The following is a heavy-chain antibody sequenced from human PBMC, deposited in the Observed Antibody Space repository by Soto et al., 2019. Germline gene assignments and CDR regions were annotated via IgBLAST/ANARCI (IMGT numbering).Heavy chain of an antibody. CDR1: GGSISGYY. Sequence: QVQLQESGPGLVRASETLSLTCTVSGGSISGYYWTWIRQPAGKGLEWIGRIYSGGTTKYNPSLKSRVTMSLDTSKNQFSLSLSSVTATDTAVYYCARGQRFSDWFDPWGPGTLVTVSS. J-gene: IGHJ5*02. CDR2: IYSGGTT. V-gene: IGHV4-4*07. D-gene: IGHD3-3*01. CDR3: ARGQRFSDWFDP.